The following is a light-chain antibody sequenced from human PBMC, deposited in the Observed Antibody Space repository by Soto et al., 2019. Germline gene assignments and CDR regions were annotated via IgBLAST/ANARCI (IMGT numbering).Light chain of an antibody. J-gene: IGLJ1*01. CDR1: SSDVGSYNH. CDR2: EGN. V-gene: IGLV2-23*01. Sequence: SALTQPASVSGSDGQSITISCTGSSSDVGSYNHVSWYQQRPGKAPKFMIYEGNKRPSGVSNRFSGSKSGNTASLTISGLQGDDEADYYCCSYAGGSSYVFGAGTKLTVL. CDR3: CSYAGGSSYV.